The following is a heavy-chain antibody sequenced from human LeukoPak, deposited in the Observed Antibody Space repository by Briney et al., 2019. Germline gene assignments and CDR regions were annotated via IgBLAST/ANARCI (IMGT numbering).Heavy chain of an antibody. V-gene: IGHV3-53*01. CDR3: ARAHELLFDY. CDR2: IYSGGST. Sequence: GGSLRLSCAASGFTVSSNYMSWVRQAPGKGLEWVSVIYSGGSTYYADSVKGRFTISRDNSKNTLYLQMNSLRAEDTAVYYCARAHELLFDYWGQGTLATVSS. CDR1: GFTVSSNY. J-gene: IGHJ4*02. D-gene: IGHD2-15*01.